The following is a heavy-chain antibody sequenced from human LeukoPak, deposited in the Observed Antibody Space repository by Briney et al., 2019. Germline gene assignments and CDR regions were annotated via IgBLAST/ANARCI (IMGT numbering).Heavy chain of an antibody. CDR1: GYTFTSYG. Sequence: GASVKVSCKASGYTFTSYGISWVRQAPGQGLEWMGWISAYNGNTNYAQKLQGRVTMTTDTSTSTAYMELRSLRSDDTAVYYCAREFRGLVWGFSFDYWGQGTLVTVSS. D-gene: IGHD3-16*01. V-gene: IGHV1-18*01. J-gene: IGHJ4*02. CDR3: AREFRGLVWGFSFDY. CDR2: ISAYNGNT.